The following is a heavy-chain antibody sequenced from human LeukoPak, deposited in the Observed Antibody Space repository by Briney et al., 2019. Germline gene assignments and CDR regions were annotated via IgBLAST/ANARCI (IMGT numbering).Heavy chain of an antibody. V-gene: IGHV7-4-1*02. J-gene: IGHJ5*02. D-gene: IGHD2-15*01. CDR1: GYTFTSYA. CDR3: ARGWRSSGDTHTNWFDP. CDR2: INTNTGNP. Sequence: GASVKVSCKASGYTFTSYAMNWVQQAPGQGLEWMGWINTNTGNPTYAQGFTGRFVFSLDTSVSTAYLQISSLKAEDTAVYYCARGWRSSGDTHTNWFDPWGQGTLVTVSS.